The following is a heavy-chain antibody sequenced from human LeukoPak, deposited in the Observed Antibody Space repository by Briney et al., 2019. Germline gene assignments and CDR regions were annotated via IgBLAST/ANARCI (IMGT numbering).Heavy chain of an antibody. D-gene: IGHD3-3*01. V-gene: IGHV4-31*03. J-gene: IGHJ6*02. CDR3: ARDTYDYDFWSGYPEALGMDV. CDR1: GGSISSGGYY. Sequence: SETLSLTCTVSGGSISSGGYYWSWIRQHPGKGLEWIRYIYYSGSTYYNPSLKSRVTISVDTSKNQFSLKLSSVTAADTAVYYCARDTYDYDFWSGYPEALGMDVWGQGTTVTVSS. CDR2: IYYSGST.